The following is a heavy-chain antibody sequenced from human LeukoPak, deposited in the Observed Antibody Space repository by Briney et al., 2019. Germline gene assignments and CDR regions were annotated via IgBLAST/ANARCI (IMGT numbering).Heavy chain of an antibody. D-gene: IGHD3/OR15-3a*01. CDR1: GFTFSSYS. CDR2: ISSSSSYI. Sequence: PGGSLRLSCAASGFTFSSYSMNWVRQAPGKGLEWVSSISSSSSYICYADSVKGRFTISRDNAKNSLYLQMNSLRAEDTAVYYCASVDPFDYWGQGTLVTVSS. J-gene: IGHJ4*02. V-gene: IGHV3-21*01. CDR3: ASVDPFDY.